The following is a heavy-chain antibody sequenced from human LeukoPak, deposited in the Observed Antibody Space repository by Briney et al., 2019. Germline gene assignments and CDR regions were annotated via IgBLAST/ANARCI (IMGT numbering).Heavy chain of an antibody. Sequence: SETLSLTCTVSGGSISSYNWSWIRQPAGKGLEWIGRIYTSGSTNYNPSLKSRVTMSVDTSKNQFSLKLGSVTAADTAVYYCARHYYDSSGYYWGFDPWGQGTLVTVSS. CDR2: IYTSGST. CDR1: GGSISSYN. J-gene: IGHJ5*02. CDR3: ARHYYDSSGYYWGFDP. D-gene: IGHD3-22*01. V-gene: IGHV4-4*07.